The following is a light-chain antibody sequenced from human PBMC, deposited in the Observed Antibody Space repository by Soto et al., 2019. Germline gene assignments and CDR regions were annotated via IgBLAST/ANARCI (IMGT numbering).Light chain of an antibody. CDR3: QQYCSSVYT. CDR2: GAS. V-gene: IGKV3-20*01. J-gene: IGKJ2*01. CDR1: QTINSGY. Sequence: EIVLTQSPGTLSLSPGKRATVSCRASQTINSGYLAWYQQRPGQAPRLLIYGASNRAAGIPDRFSGSGSGTDFTLTISRLEPEDFAMYYCQQYCSSVYTFGQGTNLEI.